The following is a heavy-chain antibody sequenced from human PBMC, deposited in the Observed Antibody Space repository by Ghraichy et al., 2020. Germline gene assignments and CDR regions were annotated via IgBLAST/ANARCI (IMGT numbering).Heavy chain of an antibody. CDR3: ARLGGSYYPLDY. CDR1: GGSISSSSYY. V-gene: IGHV4-39*01. CDR2: IYFSGST. Sequence: SETLSLTCTVSGGSISSSSYYWGWIRQPPGKGLEWIGSIYFSGSTYYNSSLKSRVTISVDTSKNQFSLKLSSVTAADTAVYYCARLGGSYYPLDYWGQGTLVTVSS. J-gene: IGHJ4*02. D-gene: IGHD1-26*01.